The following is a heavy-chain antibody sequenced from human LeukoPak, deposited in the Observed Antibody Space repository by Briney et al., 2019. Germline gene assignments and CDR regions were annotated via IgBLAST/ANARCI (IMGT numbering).Heavy chain of an antibody. CDR1: GGSFSGYY. CDR2: INHSGST. D-gene: IGHD3-22*01. Sequence: SSETLSLTCAVYGGSFSGYYWSWIRQAPGKGLEWIGEINHSGSTNYNPSLKSRVTVLGDRSKNQFSLKLSSVTAADTAVYYCARGLSDYYDSSGYRGVLDYWGQGILVTVSS. J-gene: IGHJ4*02. V-gene: IGHV4-34*01. CDR3: ARGLSDYYDSSGYRGVLDY.